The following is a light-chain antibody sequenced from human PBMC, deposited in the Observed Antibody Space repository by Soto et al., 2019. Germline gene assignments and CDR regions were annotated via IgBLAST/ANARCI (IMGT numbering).Light chain of an antibody. CDR1: SSNIGNNY. Sequence: QSVLTQPPSVSAAPGQKVTISCSGSSSNIGNNYVSWYQQLPGTAPKLLIYDNNKRPSGIPDRFSGSKSGTSATLGITGLQTGDEADYYCGTWDSSLSAGVLGNGTKVTVL. CDR3: GTWDSSLSAGV. J-gene: IGLJ1*01. CDR2: DNN. V-gene: IGLV1-51*01.